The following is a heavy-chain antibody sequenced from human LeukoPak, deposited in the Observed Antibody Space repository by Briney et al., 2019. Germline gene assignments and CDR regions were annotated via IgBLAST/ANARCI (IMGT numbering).Heavy chain of an antibody. CDR2: IYYNGYT. J-gene: IGHJ4*02. CDR3: ASGSQYYGSGSYYNV. D-gene: IGHD3-10*01. Sequence: ASETLSLTCTVSGGSIGTYYWSWIRQPPGKGLEWIGYIYYNGYTDYNPSLKSRVTISVHTSKNQSFLKLSSVTAADTAVYYCASGSQYYGSGSYYNVWGQGTLVTVSS. CDR1: GGSIGTYY. V-gene: IGHV4-59*01.